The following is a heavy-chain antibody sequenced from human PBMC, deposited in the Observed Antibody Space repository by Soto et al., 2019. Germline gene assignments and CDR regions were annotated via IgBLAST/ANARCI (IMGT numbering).Heavy chain of an antibody. J-gene: IGHJ4*02. Sequence: SETLSLTCTVSGGSISSSSYYWGWIRQPPGKGLEWIGSIYYSGSTYYNPSLKSRITISVDTSKNQFSLRLSSVTAADTAAYCCARQLQRVIYWGQGTLFTGSS. D-gene: IGHD6-13*01. CDR1: GGSISSSSYY. V-gene: IGHV4-39*01. CDR2: IYYSGST. CDR3: ARQLQRVIY.